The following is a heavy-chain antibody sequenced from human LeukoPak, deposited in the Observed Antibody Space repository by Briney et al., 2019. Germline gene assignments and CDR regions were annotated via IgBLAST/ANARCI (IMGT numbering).Heavy chain of an antibody. CDR1: GYTFTSYG. Sequence: PGASVKVSCKASGYTFTSYGISWVRQAPGQGLEWMGWISAYNGNTNYAQKLQGRVTMTTDTSASTAYMELSSLRSEDMAVYYCARGPARSFNWFDPWGQGTLVTVSS. CDR3: ARGPARSFNWFDP. D-gene: IGHD1-26*01. CDR2: ISAYNGNT. J-gene: IGHJ5*02. V-gene: IGHV1-18*03.